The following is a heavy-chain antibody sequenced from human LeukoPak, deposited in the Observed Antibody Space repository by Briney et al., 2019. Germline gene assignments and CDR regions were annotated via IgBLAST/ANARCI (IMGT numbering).Heavy chain of an antibody. CDR3: ARLAFYWFDP. Sequence: SETLSLTCTVSGGSISSYYWSWIRQPAGNGLEWIGHIYTRGGTNYNPSLKSRVTMSLDTSKNQFSLKLNSVTAADTAVYYCARLAFYWFDPWGQGTLVTVSS. J-gene: IGHJ5*02. V-gene: IGHV4-4*07. CDR2: IYTRGGT. CDR1: GGSISSYY.